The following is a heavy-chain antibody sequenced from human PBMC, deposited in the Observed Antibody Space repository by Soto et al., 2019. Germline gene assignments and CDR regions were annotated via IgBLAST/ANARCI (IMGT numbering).Heavy chain of an antibody. J-gene: IGHJ4*02. CDR1: GYTFTSYG. Sequence: GASVKVSCKASGYTFTSYGSRWVRQAPGQGLEWMGWISAYNGNTNYAQKLQGRVTMTTDTSTSTAYMELRSLRSDDTAVYYCARVLRGYSGLTHDYFDYWGQGTLVTVSS. V-gene: IGHV1-18*01. CDR3: ARVLRGYSGLTHDYFDY. CDR2: ISAYNGNT. D-gene: IGHD5-12*01.